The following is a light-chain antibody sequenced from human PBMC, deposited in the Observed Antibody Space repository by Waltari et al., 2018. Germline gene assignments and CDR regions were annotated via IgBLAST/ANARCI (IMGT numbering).Light chain of an antibody. Sequence: QSALTQPASVSGSPGQSITLSCSGTDSDVGAYDFVHWYQQHPGKAPHLIIYEVSNRPSGISNRFSASKSGNTASLTISGLQAEDEADYYCSSYTTSSAPGVFGTGTRVTVL. CDR2: EVS. CDR3: SSYTTSSAPGV. J-gene: IGLJ1*01. CDR1: DSDVGAYDF. V-gene: IGLV2-14*01.